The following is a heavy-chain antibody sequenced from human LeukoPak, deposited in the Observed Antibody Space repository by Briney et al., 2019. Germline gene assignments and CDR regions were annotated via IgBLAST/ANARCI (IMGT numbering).Heavy chain of an antibody. Sequence: SETLSLTCTVSGGSISSYYWSWIRQPPGKGLEWIGYIYYSGSTNYNPSLKSRVTISVDTSKNQFSLKLSSVTAADTAVYYCARHVLLWFGELFGWFDPWGQGTLVTVSS. CDR3: ARHVLLWFGELFGWFDP. CDR2: IYYSGST. V-gene: IGHV4-59*08. CDR1: GGSISSYY. J-gene: IGHJ5*02. D-gene: IGHD3-10*01.